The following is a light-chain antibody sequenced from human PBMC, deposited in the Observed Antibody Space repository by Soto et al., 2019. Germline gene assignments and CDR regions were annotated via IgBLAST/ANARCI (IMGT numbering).Light chain of an antibody. CDR3: QQHDSSPRT. V-gene: IGKV3-20*01. J-gene: IGKJ1*01. CDR1: QSVSRSF. Sequence: EIVLTQSPGTLSLSTGERATLSCRASQSVSRSFLAWYQQNPGQAPRLLIYGASSRATGIPDRFSGSGSGTDFTLTISRLEPEDFAVYFCQQHDSSPRTFGQGTKVEIK. CDR2: GAS.